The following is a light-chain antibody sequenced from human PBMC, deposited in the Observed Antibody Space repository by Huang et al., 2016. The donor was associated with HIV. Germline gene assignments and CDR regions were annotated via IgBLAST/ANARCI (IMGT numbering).Light chain of an antibody. CDR1: QDINKY. V-gene: IGKV1-33*01. CDR3: QQYDNLPQFS. Sequence: DIQMTQSPSSLSASVGDRVTITCQASQDINKYLNWYQHKPGNAPKLLIYDASNLEAGVPVRFSGNASGTSFTFTIKSLQPEDAATYFCQQYDNLPQFSFGGGTKVEV. CDR2: DAS. J-gene: IGKJ4*01.